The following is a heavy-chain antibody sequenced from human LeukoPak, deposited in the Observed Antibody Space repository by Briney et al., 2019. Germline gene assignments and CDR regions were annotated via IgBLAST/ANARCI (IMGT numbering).Heavy chain of an antibody. V-gene: IGHV3-74*01. D-gene: IGHD1-14*01. J-gene: IGHJ4*02. Sequence: GGSLRLSCAVAGVTFSSYWMHWVRQAPGKGRVWVSRLSTDGSSTSYADSVKGRFTISRDNAKNTLYLQMNSLRAEDTAVYYCSRVGTGTTRDYWGQGTLVTVSS. CDR2: LSTDGSST. CDR1: GVTFSSYW. CDR3: SRVGTGTTRDY.